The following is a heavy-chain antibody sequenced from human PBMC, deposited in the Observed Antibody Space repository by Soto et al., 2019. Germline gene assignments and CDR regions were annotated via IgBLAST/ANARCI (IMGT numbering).Heavy chain of an antibody. CDR1: GFTFTSSA. CDR2: IVVGSGNT. Sequence: QLQLVQSGPEVKKPGTSVQVSCKASGFTFTSSAVQWVRQARGQRLEWIGWIVVGSGNTYYAQKLQDRVTITRDMSTSTAYMELSSLRSEGTAVYYCAAVLHNYYYYGMDVWGQGTTVTVSS. J-gene: IGHJ6*02. CDR3: AAVLHNYYYYGMDV. D-gene: IGHD5-18*01. V-gene: IGHV1-58*01.